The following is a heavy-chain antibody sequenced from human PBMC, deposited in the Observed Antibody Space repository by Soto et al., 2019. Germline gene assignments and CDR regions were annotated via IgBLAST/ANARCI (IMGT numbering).Heavy chain of an antibody. V-gene: IGHV1-69*06. J-gene: IGHJ4*02. CDR1: GGTFSSYA. Sequence: ASVKVSCKASGGTFSSYAISWVRQAPGQGLGWMGGIIPIFGTANYAQKFQGRVTITADKSTSTAYMELSSLRSEDTAVYYCARVPYYDSSGYYQDWGQGTLVTVSS. CDR2: IIPIFGTA. D-gene: IGHD3-22*01. CDR3: ARVPYYDSSGYYQD.